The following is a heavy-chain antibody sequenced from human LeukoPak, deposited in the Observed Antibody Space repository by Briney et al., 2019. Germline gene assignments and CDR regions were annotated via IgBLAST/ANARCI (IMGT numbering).Heavy chain of an antibody. CDR3: AKDHGRDYYGSGRYDY. Sequence: GGSLRLSCAASGFSFSMFSMSWVRQAPGKGLEWVAVISYDGSNKYYADSVKGRFTISRDNSKNTLYLQMNSLRAEDTAVYYCAKDHGRDYYGSGRYDYWGQGTLVTVSS. J-gene: IGHJ4*02. CDR1: GFSFSMFS. D-gene: IGHD3-10*01. V-gene: IGHV3-30*04. CDR2: ISYDGSNK.